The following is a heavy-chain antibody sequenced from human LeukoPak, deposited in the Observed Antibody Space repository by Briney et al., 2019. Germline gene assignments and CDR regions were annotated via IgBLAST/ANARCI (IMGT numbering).Heavy chain of an antibody. Sequence: SETLSLTCAVYGGSFSGYYWSWIRQPPGKGLEWIGEINHSGSTNYNPSLKSRVTISVDTSKNQFSLKLSSVTAADTAVYYCARGVPGYCGSTSCYPFDYWGQGTLVTVSS. CDR1: GGSFSGYY. J-gene: IGHJ4*02. D-gene: IGHD2-2*01. CDR3: ARGVPGYCGSTSCYPFDY. CDR2: INHSGST. V-gene: IGHV4-34*01.